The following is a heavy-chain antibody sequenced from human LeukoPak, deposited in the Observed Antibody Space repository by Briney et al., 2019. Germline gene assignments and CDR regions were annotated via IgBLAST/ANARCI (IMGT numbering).Heavy chain of an antibody. J-gene: IGHJ4*02. CDR3: ARDSTYYYFDY. CDR1: GFAVSSNH. V-gene: IGHV3-53*01. CDR2: IYSAGTT. D-gene: IGHD1-26*01. Sequence: QPGGSLRLSCAASGFAVSSNHMNWVRQAPGKGLEWVSIIYSAGTTYHYADSVKGQFTISRDTSKNTVYLQMSSLRDEDTAIYYCARDSTYYYFDYWGQGTLVTVSS.